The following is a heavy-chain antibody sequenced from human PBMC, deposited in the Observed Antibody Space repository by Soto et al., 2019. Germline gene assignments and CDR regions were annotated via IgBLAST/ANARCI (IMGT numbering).Heavy chain of an antibody. CDR3: ARVAHRYYFDY. V-gene: IGHV4-59*13. Sequence: PSETLSLTCTVSGGSISSYYWSWIRQPPGKGLEWIGYIYYSGSTKYNPSLKSRVTISVDTSKNQFSLKLSSVTAADTAVYYCARVAHRYYFDYWGQGTRVTVSS. CDR1: GGSISSYY. J-gene: IGHJ4*02. CDR2: IYYSGST.